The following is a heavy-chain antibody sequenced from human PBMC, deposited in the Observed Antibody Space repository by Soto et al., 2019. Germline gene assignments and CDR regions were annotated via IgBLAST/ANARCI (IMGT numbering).Heavy chain of an antibody. CDR1: ADTLSSGSYY. Sequence: SETLSLTGTVSADTLSSGSYYWSWILQSPGKRLQWIAYIYYTGTTKYNPSLKRRVTISVDTSKNQFSLRLTSVTAADTAVYYCARAASPYFDLFSAFHPWGQRTLVTVSS. J-gene: IGHJ5*02. CDR3: ARAASPYFDLFSAFHP. CDR2: IYYTGTT. V-gene: IGHV4-61*01. D-gene: IGHD3-9*01.